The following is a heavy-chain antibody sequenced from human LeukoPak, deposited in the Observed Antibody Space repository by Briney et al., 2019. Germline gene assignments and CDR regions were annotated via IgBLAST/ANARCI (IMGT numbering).Heavy chain of an antibody. Sequence: GSLRLSCAASGFTFSSYAMSWVRQAPGKGLEWVSAISGSGGSTYYVDSVKGRFTISRDNAKNALYLQMNSLRAEDTAVYYCVRAYHPGGWFDPWGQGTLVTVSS. J-gene: IGHJ5*02. D-gene: IGHD2-21*01. CDR3: VRAYHPGGWFDP. CDR1: GFTFSSYA. CDR2: ISGSGGST. V-gene: IGHV3-23*01.